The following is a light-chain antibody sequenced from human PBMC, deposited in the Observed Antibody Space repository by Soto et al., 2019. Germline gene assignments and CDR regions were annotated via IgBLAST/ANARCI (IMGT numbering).Light chain of an antibody. CDR2: WAS. Sequence: DIVMTQSPDPLAVSLGERATINCKSTQSVLNSPNNKNNLAWYQQKPGQPPKLLIYWASIRESGVPDRFSGSGSGTDFTLTISSLQAEDVAVYYCQQYYTTPLTFGGGTKVEIK. J-gene: IGKJ4*01. CDR3: QQYYTTPLT. CDR1: QSVLNSPNNKNN. V-gene: IGKV4-1*01.